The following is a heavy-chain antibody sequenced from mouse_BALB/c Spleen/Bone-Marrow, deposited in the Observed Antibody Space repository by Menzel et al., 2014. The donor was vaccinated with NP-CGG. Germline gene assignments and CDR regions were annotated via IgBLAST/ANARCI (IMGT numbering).Heavy chain of an antibody. Sequence: EVKLMESGGGLVQPGGSLKLSCAASGFTFSSYTMSWVRQTPEKRLEWAAYISNGGGSTYYPDTVKGRFTISRDNAKNTLYLQMSSLKSEDTAMYYCAGHGYYGSRAMDYWGQGTSVTVSS. CDR3: AGHGYYGSRAMDY. V-gene: IGHV5-12-2*01. CDR1: GFTFSSYT. CDR2: ISNGGGST. J-gene: IGHJ4*01. D-gene: IGHD1-1*01.